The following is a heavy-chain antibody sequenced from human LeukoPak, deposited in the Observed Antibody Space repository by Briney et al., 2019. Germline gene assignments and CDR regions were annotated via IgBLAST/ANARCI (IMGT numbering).Heavy chain of an antibody. CDR3: ARGRYYYDRSLDY. CDR2: IYTSGST. J-gene: IGHJ4*02. V-gene: IGHV4-61*02. D-gene: IGHD3-22*01. Sequence: SETLSLTCTVSGGSISSGSYYWSWIRQPAGKGLEWIGRIYTSGSTNYNPSLKSRVTISVDTSKNQFSLKLSSVTAADTAVYYCARGRYYYDRSLDYWGQGTLVTVSS. CDR1: GGSISSGSYY.